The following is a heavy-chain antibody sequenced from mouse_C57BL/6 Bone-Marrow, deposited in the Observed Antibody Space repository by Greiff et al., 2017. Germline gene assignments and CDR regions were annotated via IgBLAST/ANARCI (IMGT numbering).Heavy chain of an antibody. CDR2: IDPSDSYT. V-gene: IGHV1-59*01. CDR3: ARLDY. CDR1: GYTFTSYW. Sequence: QVQLQQPGAELVRPGTSVKLSCKASGYTFTSYWMHWVKQRPGQGLEWIGVIDPSDSYTNSNQKFKGKATLTVDTSSSTAYMQLSSLTSEDSAVYYCARLDYWGQGTSVTVSS. J-gene: IGHJ4*01.